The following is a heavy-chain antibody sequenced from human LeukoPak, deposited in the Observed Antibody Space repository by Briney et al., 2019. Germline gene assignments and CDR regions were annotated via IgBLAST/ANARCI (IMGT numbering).Heavy chain of an antibody. CDR3: ARERMSGMDV. D-gene: IGHD2-8*01. CDR2: IYYSGST. V-gene: IGHV4-59*01. J-gene: IGHJ6*01. Sequence: SETPSLTCTVSGGSISSYYWSWIRQPPGKGLERIGYIYYSGSTNYNPSLTSRVTISVDTSKNQYSLTLSLVTAAGTDVYYCARERMSGMDVWGQEPTVTVSS. CDR1: GGSISSYY.